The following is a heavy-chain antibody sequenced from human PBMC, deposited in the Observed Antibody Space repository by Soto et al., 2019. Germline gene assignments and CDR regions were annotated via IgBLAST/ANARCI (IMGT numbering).Heavy chain of an antibody. D-gene: IGHD6-13*01. CDR2: ISNNGGST. Sequence: PVGSLSLSCAASGCIFSSFAMSWVRQAPGKGLEWVSTISNNGGSTYSADSVKGRFTISRDNSKNTLYLQMNSLRAEDTAVYYCARDPFIAAAGPYYFDYWGQGTLVTVS. V-gene: IGHV3-23*01. CDR3: ARDPFIAAAGPYYFDY. J-gene: IGHJ4*02. CDR1: GCIFSSFA.